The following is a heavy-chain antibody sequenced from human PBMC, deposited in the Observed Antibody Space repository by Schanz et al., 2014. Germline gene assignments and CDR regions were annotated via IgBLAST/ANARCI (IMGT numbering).Heavy chain of an antibody. CDR3: TGRLAVANYFNPMDV. CDR2: TSPRGGTA. J-gene: IGHJ6*02. Sequence: QLQLVQSGAEVKRPGASAKVPGMASGNSSPTNYTPGVRQAPGQGLEWTRITSPRGGTANYARKFQGRVTMPRDTVADTVYLEVRRLRLEDTAIYYCTGRLAVANYFNPMDVWGQGTEVIVSS. D-gene: IGHD3-9*01. V-gene: IGHV1-46*03. CDR1: GNSSPTNY.